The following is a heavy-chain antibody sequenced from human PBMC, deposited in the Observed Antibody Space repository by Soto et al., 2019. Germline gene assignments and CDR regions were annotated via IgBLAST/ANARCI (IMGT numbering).Heavy chain of an antibody. Sequence: GGSLRLSCAASGFTFSSYDMHWVRQATGKGLEWVSAIGTAGDTYYPGSVKGRFTISRENAKNSLYLQMNSLRAGDTAVYYCTTDLITMAPSAAFDIWGQGTMVTVSS. CDR2: IGTAGDT. J-gene: IGHJ3*02. CDR1: GFTFSSYD. CDR3: TTDLITMAPSAAFDI. D-gene: IGHD3-10*01. V-gene: IGHV3-13*01.